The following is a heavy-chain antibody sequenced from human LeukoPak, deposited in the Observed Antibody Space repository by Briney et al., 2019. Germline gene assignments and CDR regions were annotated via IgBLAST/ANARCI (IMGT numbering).Heavy chain of an antibody. D-gene: IGHD3-22*01. CDR2: IIPIFGTA. CDR1: GGTFSSYA. Sequence: SVTVSCKASGGTFSSYAISWVRQAPGQGLEWMGGIIPIFGTANYAQKFQGRVTITADESTSTAYMELSSLRSEDTAVYYCARVTNYYDSSGSNDYWGQGTLVTVSS. V-gene: IGHV1-69*13. J-gene: IGHJ4*02. CDR3: ARVTNYYDSSGSNDY.